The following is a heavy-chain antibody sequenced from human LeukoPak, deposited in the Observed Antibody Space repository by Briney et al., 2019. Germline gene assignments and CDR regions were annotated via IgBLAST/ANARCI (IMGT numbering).Heavy chain of an antibody. J-gene: IGHJ6*03. V-gene: IGHV3-21*01. CDR1: GFTFSSYE. D-gene: IGHD2-8*01. CDR2: ISSSGSYI. Sequence: GGSLRLSCAASGFTFSSYEMNWVRQAPGKGLEWVSSISSSGSYIYYADSVKGRFTISRDNAKNSLYLQMNSLRAEDTAVYYCARDLNGYMDVWGKGTTVTISS. CDR3: ARDLNGYMDV.